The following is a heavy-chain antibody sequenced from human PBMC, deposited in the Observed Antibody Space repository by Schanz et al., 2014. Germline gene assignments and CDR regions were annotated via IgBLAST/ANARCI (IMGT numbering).Heavy chain of an antibody. CDR1: GYTLSAYS. Sequence: QVQLVQSGTQVKKPGASVKVSCKASGYTLSAYSLHWVRQAPGQGLEWLGWMNPNSGNPGFAQKFRGRVTMTRNTSMSTAYIELHILTSEDTAVYYCARGRTFDYWGQGTLVTGSS. J-gene: IGHJ4*02. V-gene: IGHV1-8*02. CDR3: ARGRTFDY. CDR2: MNPNSGNP.